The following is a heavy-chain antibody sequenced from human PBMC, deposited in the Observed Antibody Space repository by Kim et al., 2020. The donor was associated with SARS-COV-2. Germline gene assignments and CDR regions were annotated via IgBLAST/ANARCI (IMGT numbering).Heavy chain of an antibody. D-gene: IGHD4-17*01. CDR1: GGSISNYW. V-gene: IGHV4-59*01. CDR2: IYYSGST. J-gene: IGHJ4*02. CDR3: ARVPLDYGDDLLEGYFDY. Sequence: SETLSLTCTVSGGSISNYWWSWIRQPPGKGLEWIGHIYYSGSTNYNPSLKSRVTISVHTSKNQFSLKLSSVTAADTAVYYCARVPLDYGDDLLEGYFDYWGQGTLVTVSS.